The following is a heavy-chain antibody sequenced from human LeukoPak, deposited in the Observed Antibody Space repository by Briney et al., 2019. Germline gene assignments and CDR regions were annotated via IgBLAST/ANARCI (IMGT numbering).Heavy chain of an antibody. CDR1: GYSFNDYY. D-gene: IGHD2-21*01. J-gene: IGHJ5*02. CDR2: INPDSGGT. V-gene: IGHV1-2*02. CDR3: ARADLLDGGPYLIGP. Sequence: SSVTVSCKASGYSFNDYYMHWVRQAPGQGLDWMGWINPDSGGTSSAQKFQGRVTMTRDTSITTVYMEVSWLTSDDTAIYYCARADLLDGGPYLIGPWGQGTLVTVSS.